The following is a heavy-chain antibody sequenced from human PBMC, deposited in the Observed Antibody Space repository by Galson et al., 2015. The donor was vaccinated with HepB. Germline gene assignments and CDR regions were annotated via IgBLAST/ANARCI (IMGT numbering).Heavy chain of an antibody. J-gene: IGHJ4*02. CDR3: AKDLPTYYYDSSGYPNGADY. D-gene: IGHD3-22*01. CDR2: IRYDGSNK. Sequence: SLRLSCAASGFTFSSYGMHWVRQAPGKGLEWVAFIRYDGSNKYYADSVKGRFTISRDNSKNTLYLQMNSLRAEDTAVYYCAKDLPTYYYDSSGYPNGADYWGQGTLVTVSS. V-gene: IGHV3-30*02. CDR1: GFTFSSYG.